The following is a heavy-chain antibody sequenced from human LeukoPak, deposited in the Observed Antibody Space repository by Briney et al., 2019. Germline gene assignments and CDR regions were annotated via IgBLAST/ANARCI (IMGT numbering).Heavy chain of an antibody. V-gene: IGHV4-59*08. CDR2: IYYSGST. Sequence: PSETLSLTCTVSGGSISGYYYNWIRQPPGKGLEWIGYIYYSGSTNYNPSLKSRVTISVDTSKNQFSLKLSSVTAADTAVYYCARHLESSGWTNFDFWGQGTLVTVSS. D-gene: IGHD6-19*01. CDR3: ARHLESSGWTNFDF. CDR1: GGSISGYY. J-gene: IGHJ4*02.